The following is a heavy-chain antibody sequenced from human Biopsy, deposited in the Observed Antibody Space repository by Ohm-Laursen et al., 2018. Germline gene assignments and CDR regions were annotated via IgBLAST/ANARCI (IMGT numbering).Heavy chain of an antibody. Sequence: TLSLTCTVSGGSISSGGSYWSWIRQRPGKGLEWIGYIFNSANTYYNPSLKNLITISGDTSKNQFSLKLNSVTAADTAMYYCARGDYFDSNGYFWFDSWGQGTLVTVSS. CDR2: IFNSANT. J-gene: IGHJ5*01. V-gene: IGHV4-31*01. D-gene: IGHD3-22*01. CDR1: GGSISSGGSY. CDR3: ARGDYFDSNGYFWFDS.